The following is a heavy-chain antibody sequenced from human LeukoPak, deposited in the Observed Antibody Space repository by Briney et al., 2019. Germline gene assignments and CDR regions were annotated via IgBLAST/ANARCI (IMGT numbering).Heavy chain of an antibody. J-gene: IGHJ4*02. CDR1: GYTFTGYY. D-gene: IGHD5-24*01. CDR3: SRGRDGDPSQLYYFDY. V-gene: IGHV1-2*02. Sequence: ASVKVSCKASGYTFTGYYMHWVRQAPGQGLEWMGWINPNSGGTNYAQKFQGRVTMTRDTSISTAYMELSRLRSDDTAVYYCSRGRDGDPSQLYYFDYWGQGTLVTVSS. CDR2: INPNSGGT.